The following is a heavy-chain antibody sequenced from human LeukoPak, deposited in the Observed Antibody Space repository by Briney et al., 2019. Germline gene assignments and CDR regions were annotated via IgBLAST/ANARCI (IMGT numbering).Heavy chain of an antibody. CDR1: GFTFSSYA. CDR2: ISGNGGST. Sequence: GGSLRLSCAASGFTFSSYAMSWVRQAPGKGLEWVSAISGNGGSTYYADSVKGRFTIYRDNSKNTLYLQMNSLRAEDTAVYYCAKVANIAPYFDYWGQGTLVTVSS. D-gene: IGHD2/OR15-2a*01. J-gene: IGHJ4*02. V-gene: IGHV3-23*01. CDR3: AKVANIAPYFDY.